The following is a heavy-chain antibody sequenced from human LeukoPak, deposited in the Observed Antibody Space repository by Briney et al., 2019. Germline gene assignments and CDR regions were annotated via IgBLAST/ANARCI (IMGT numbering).Heavy chain of an antibody. CDR1: GFTFSSYA. V-gene: IGHV3-23*01. J-gene: IGHJ6*02. CDR3: AKDPQDEYQLLFSPNYYGMDV. D-gene: IGHD2-2*01. CDR2: ISGSGGST. Sequence: PGGSLRLSCAASGFTFSSYAMSWVRQAPGKGLEWVSAISGSGGSTYYADSVKGRFTISRDNSKNTLYLQMNSLRAEDTAVYYCAKDPQDEYQLLFSPNYYGMDVWGQGTTVTVSS.